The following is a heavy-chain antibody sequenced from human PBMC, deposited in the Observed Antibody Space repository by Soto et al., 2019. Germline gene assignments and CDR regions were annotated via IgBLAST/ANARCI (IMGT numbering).Heavy chain of an antibody. V-gene: IGHV4-4*02. CDR2: IHHSETT. CDR1: GASVSSTKW. J-gene: IGHJ4*02. CDR3: ARYNAASGTYYFDF. D-gene: IGHD6-13*01. Sequence: PSETLSLTCAVSGASVSSTKWWSWVRQSPGKGLEWIGEIHHSETTNYNPSLESRVTISIDKSKNQFSLKLSSVTAADTAVYYCARYNAASGTYYFDFWGQGALVTVSS.